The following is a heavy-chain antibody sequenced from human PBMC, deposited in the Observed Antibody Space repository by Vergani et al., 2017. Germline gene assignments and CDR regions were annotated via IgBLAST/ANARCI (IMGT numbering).Heavy chain of an antibody. V-gene: IGHV4-30-4*01. CDR1: GGSISSGDYY. CDR2: IYYSGST. Sequence: QVQLQESGPGLVKPSQTLSLTCTVSGGSISSGDYYWGWIRQPPGKGLEWIGYIYYSGSTYYNPSLKSRVTISVDTSKNQFSLKLSSVTAADTAVYYCARSLNMSGYYPQYYFDYWGQGTLVTVSS. D-gene: IGHD3-3*01. J-gene: IGHJ4*02. CDR3: ARSLNMSGYYPQYYFDY.